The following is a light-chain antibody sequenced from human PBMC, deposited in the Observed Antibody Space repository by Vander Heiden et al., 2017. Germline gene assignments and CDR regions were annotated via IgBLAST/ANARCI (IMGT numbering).Light chain of an antibody. CDR3: SAWDSSLNVWV. V-gene: IGLV10-54*04. J-gene: IGLJ3*02. CDR2: RDN. CDR1: SHNVGDQG. Sequence: TCTGNSHNVGDQGAAWLQQHQGHPPKLLSYRDNNRPSGISERFSASRSGNTASLTITGLQPEDEADYYCSAWDSSLNVWVFGGGTKLTVL.